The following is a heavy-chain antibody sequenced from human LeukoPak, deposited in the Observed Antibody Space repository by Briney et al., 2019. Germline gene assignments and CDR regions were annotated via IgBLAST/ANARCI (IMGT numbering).Heavy chain of an antibody. D-gene: IGHD3-9*01. CDR1: GGSISSYY. J-gene: IGHJ4*02. Sequence: SETLSLTCTVSGGSISSYYWSWIRQPPGKGLEWIGYISYSGSTNYNPSLKSRVTISVDTSNNQFSLKLTSVTAADTAVYYCARGRMRLVPFDYWGQGTLVTVSS. V-gene: IGHV4-59*01. CDR3: ARGRMRLVPFDY. CDR2: ISYSGST.